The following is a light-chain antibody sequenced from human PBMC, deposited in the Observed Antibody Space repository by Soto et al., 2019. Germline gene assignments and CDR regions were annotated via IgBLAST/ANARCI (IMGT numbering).Light chain of an antibody. Sequence: EIVMTQSPATLSVSPGERATLSCRASQSVSSNLAWYQQKPGQAPSLLIYGASTRATGIPARFSGSGSGTEFTLTIGSLQSEDFAVYYCQQYNNWPQTFGQGTKVEIK. CDR3: QQYNNWPQT. CDR2: GAS. J-gene: IGKJ1*01. CDR1: QSVSSN. V-gene: IGKV3-15*01.